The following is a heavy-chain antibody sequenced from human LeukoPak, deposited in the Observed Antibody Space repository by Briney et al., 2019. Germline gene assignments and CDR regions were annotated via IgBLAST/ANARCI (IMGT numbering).Heavy chain of an antibody. V-gene: IGHV3-7*03. Sequence: GGSLRLSCAASGFTFSSYWMSWVRQAPGKGLEWVANIKQDGSEKYYVDSVKGRFTISRDNAKNSLYLQMNSLRAEDTAVYYCARVRWYRSSTSCRNYYFDYWGQGTLVTVSS. CDR1: GFTFSSYW. D-gene: IGHD2-2*01. J-gene: IGHJ4*02. CDR3: ARVRWYRSSTSCRNYYFDY. CDR2: IKQDGSEK.